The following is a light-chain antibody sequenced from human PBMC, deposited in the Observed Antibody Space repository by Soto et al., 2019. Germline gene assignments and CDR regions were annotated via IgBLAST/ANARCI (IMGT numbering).Light chain of an antibody. V-gene: IGKV1-5*03. Sequence: DIQVTQSPSALSASVGDRVTITCRASQSVDNWLAWYQRRPGKAPRLLIYMASTLEVGVPSRFSGSASRTEFTLTISSLQPDDSATYYCQQYKTYSPTYGQGTKV. CDR1: QSVDNW. J-gene: IGKJ1*01. CDR2: MAS. CDR3: QQYKTYSPT.